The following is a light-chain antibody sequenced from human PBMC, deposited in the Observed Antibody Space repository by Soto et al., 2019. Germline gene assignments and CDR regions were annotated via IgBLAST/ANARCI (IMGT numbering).Light chain of an antibody. J-gene: IGLJ1*01. V-gene: IGLV1-40*01. Sequence: QSVLAQTASGSGSPGQRVTISCTGISSNIGAGYDVHWYQHLPGTAPKLLIYGTTNRPSALPDRFSGSTSGISASLAITGLQAEDEADYYCHSYDSSLSASVFGAGTKVTVL. CDR1: SSNIGAGYD. CDR2: GTT. CDR3: HSYDSSLSASV.